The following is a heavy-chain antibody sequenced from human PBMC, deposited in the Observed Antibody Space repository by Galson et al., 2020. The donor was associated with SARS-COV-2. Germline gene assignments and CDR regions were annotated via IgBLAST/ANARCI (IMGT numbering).Heavy chain of an antibody. CDR2: INPSGGST. V-gene: IGHV1-46*01. J-gene: IGHJ6*03. CDR3: ARDGHSYGYYYYYMDV. Sequence: ASVTVSCKASGYTFTSYYMHWVRQAPGQGLEWMGIINPSGGSTSYAQKFQGRVTMTRDTSTSTVYMELSSLRSEDTAVYYCARDGHSYGYYYYYMDVWGKGTTVTVSS. D-gene: IGHD5-18*01. CDR1: GYTFTSYY.